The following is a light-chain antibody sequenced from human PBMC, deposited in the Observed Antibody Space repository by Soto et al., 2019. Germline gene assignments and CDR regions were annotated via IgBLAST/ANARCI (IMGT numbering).Light chain of an antibody. CDR3: QQFGDSLT. Sequence: ETVLTQSPGTLSLSPGERATLSCRASQSVISNYLAWYQQKPGQAPRLLIYGASSRATGIPDRFIGSGSGTDFTLTVSRLEPEDFAVHYCQQFGDSLTFGGGTKV. CDR2: GAS. V-gene: IGKV3-20*01. CDR1: QSVISNY. J-gene: IGKJ4*01.